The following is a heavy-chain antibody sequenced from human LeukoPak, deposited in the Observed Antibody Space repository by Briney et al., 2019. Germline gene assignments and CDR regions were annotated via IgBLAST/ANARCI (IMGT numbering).Heavy chain of an antibody. CDR3: VRDLGSGWPDY. V-gene: IGHV1-18*01. J-gene: IGHJ4*02. CDR2: ISGYNGDT. D-gene: IGHD6-19*01. Sequence: ASVKVSCKTSGYTFTSYGISWVRQAPGRGLEWMGWISGYNGDTNYAQKFQGRVTMTTDTSTSTGYMELRSLRSDDTAVYYCVRDLGSGWPDYWGQGTLVTVSS. CDR1: GYTFTSYG.